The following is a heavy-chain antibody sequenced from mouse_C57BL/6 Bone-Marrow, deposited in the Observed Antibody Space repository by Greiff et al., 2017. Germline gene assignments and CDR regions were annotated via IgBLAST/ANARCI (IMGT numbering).Heavy chain of an antibody. Sequence: EVQLQQSGPELVKPGDSVKISCKASGYSFTGYFMNWVMQSHGKSLEWIGRINPYNGDTFYNQKFKGKATLTVDKSSSTAHMELRSLTSEDSAVYYCARSRYDYPFAYWGQGTLGTVSA. CDR2: INPYNGDT. V-gene: IGHV1-20*01. D-gene: IGHD2-4*01. J-gene: IGHJ3*01. CDR1: GYSFTGYF. CDR3: ARSRYDYPFAY.